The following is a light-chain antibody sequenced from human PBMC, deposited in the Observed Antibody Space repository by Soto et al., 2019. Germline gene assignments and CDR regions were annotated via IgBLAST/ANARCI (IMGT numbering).Light chain of an antibody. Sequence: PVLTQSPSASASLGASVKLTCTLSSGHSSYAIAWHQQQPEKGPRYLMKLNSDGSHNKGDGIPDRFSGSSSGAERYLTISSLQSEDEADYYCQTWGTGIVVFGGGTQLTVL. J-gene: IGLJ2*01. CDR3: QTWGTGIVV. CDR1: SGHSSYA. CDR2: LNSDGSH. V-gene: IGLV4-69*01.